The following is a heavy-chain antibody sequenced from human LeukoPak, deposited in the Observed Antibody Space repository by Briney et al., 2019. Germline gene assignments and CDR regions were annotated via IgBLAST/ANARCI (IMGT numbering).Heavy chain of an antibody. V-gene: IGHV3-30*14. CDR3: ARGAEEQWLVKIFQYFDL. D-gene: IGHD6-19*01. CDR1: GFTFSGYP. J-gene: IGHJ2*01. Sequence: GKSLRLSCAASGFTFSGYPIHWVRQAPGKGLEWVAVISYDGSNKYYADSVKGRFTISRDNSKNTLYLQMNSLRAEDTAVYYCARGAEEQWLVKIFQYFDLWGRGTLVTVSS. CDR2: ISYDGSNK.